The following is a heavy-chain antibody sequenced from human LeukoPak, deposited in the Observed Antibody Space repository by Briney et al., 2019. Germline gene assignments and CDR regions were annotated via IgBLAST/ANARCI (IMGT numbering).Heavy chain of an antibody. CDR3: ARLIHGDSDDY. D-gene: IGHD4-17*01. Sequence: ETLSLTCTVSGGSISSGYYWGWFRQPPGKGLEWIGTVYHTGSTYYNPSLKSRVTISIDTSKNQFSLRLSSVTAADTAVYYCARLIHGDSDDYWGQGTLVTVSS. J-gene: IGHJ4*02. CDR1: GGSISSGYY. CDR2: VYHTGST. V-gene: IGHV4-38-2*02.